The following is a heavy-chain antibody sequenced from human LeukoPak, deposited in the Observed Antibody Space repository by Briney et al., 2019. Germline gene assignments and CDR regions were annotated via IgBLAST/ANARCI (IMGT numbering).Heavy chain of an antibody. Sequence: GGSLRLSCAASGFTFSSFGMRWVRQAPGKGLEWVSAISGSGGTTYYADSVKGRFTISRDNSKNTLYLQMNSLRAEDTAVYYCAKDLPQYYYDSSGYCDYWGQGTLVTVSS. J-gene: IGHJ4*02. V-gene: IGHV3-23*01. CDR1: GFTFSSFG. D-gene: IGHD3-22*01. CDR2: ISGSGGTT. CDR3: AKDLPQYYYDSSGYCDY.